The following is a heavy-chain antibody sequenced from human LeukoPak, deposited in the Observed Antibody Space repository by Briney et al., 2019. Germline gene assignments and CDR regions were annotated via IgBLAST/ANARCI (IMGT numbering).Heavy chain of an antibody. CDR1: GFTFTSSG. D-gene: IGHD3-10*01. J-gene: IGHJ4*02. Sequence: GPSLRPSCAASGFTFTSSGMHCVRQAPPKWLAWAAVISYDVSNKYYADSVNGRFTISRDNSKTTLYLQMNSLRAEDTAVYYCAKDRVVRGVIEFDYWAQGTLVTVSS. CDR2: ISYDVSNK. V-gene: IGHV3-30*18. CDR3: AKDRVVRGVIEFDY.